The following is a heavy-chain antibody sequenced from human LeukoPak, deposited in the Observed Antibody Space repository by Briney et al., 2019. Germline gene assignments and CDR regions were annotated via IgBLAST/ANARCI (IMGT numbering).Heavy chain of an antibody. D-gene: IGHD3-3*01. CDR1: GCSINSGTYH. CDR3: ARGEVFGVATSWFDP. J-gene: IGHJ5*02. Sequence: SETLSLTCTVSGCSINSGTYHWSWIRQPAGKGLEWIGRVCRNGSTNYSPSFKGRVSISIDTSKNHFSLKLTSVTAADTAVYYCARGEVFGVATSWFDPWGQGTRVTVSS. V-gene: IGHV4-61*02. CDR2: VCRNGST.